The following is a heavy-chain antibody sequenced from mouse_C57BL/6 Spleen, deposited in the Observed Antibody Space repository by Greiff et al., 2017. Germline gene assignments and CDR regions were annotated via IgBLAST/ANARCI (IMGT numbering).Heavy chain of an antibody. V-gene: IGHV1-64*01. CDR3: ARSPSNWGEGGD. J-gene: IGHJ2*01. CDR2: IHPNSGST. D-gene: IGHD4-1*01. CDR1: GYTFTSYW. Sequence: QVQLQQPGAELVKPGASVKLSCKASGYTFTSYWMHWVKQRPGQGLEWIGMIHPNSGSTNYNEKFKSKATLTVDTSSSTAYMQLSSLTSEDSAVXYCARSPSNWGEGGDWGQGTTLTVSS.